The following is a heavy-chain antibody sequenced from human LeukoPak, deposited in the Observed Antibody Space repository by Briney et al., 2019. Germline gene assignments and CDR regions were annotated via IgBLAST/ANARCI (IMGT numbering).Heavy chain of an antibody. CDR1: GGSFSGYY. D-gene: IGHD3-10*01. J-gene: IGHJ6*02. Sequence: SETLSLTCAVYGGSFSGYYWSWIRQPPGKGLEWIGEINHSGSTNYNPSLKSRVTISVDTSKNQFSLKLSSVTAADTAVYYCARGRFTHYYGSGSYKGWYYYYGMDVWGQGTTVTVSS. CDR2: INHSGST. CDR3: ARGRFTHYYGSGSYKGWYYYYGMDV. V-gene: IGHV4-34*01.